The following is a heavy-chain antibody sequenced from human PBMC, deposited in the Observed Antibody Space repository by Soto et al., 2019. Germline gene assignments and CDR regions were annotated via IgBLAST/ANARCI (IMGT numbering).Heavy chain of an antibody. V-gene: IGHV1-18*01. D-gene: IGHD2-21*01. J-gene: IGHJ6*02. CDR2: ISGHSGGT. CDR3: AKVGGHRARMHICGMDV. Sequence: QLQLVQSGVEVKKPGASVRVSCKASGYPFTNYGINWVRQAPGQGLEWMGWISGHSGGTNYGPKFRDRITMATDTSSNTAYMELRSLRSDDTAVYYCAKVGGHRARMHICGMDVWGQGTTVTVSS. CDR1: GYPFTNYG.